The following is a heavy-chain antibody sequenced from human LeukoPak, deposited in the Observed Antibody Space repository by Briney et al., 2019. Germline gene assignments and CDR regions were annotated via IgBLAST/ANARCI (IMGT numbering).Heavy chain of an antibody. CDR2: IFYNGNT. V-gene: IGHV4-59*08. Sequence: SETLSLTCTVSGASFSSYYWSWLRQPPGKGLEWIAYIFYNGNTKYNPSLKSRVTISVDTSKNQFSLKLSSVTAADTAVYYCARHRYAKTRTNWFDPWGQGTLVTVSS. D-gene: IGHD3-16*01. J-gene: IGHJ5*02. CDR3: ARHRYAKTRTNWFDP. CDR1: GASFSSYY.